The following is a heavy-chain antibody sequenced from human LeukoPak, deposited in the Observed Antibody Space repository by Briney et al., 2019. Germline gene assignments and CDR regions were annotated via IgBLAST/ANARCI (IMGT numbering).Heavy chain of an antibody. CDR1: GFTFSSYA. J-gene: IGHJ4*02. D-gene: IGHD3-22*01. V-gene: IGHV3-23*01. Sequence: TGGSLRLSRAASGFTFSSYAMSWVRQAPGKGLEWVSAISGSGGSTYYADSVKGRFTISRDNSKNTLYLQMNSLRAEDTAVYYCAKPLYDSSGVDYWGQGTLVTVSS. CDR2: ISGSGGST. CDR3: AKPLYDSSGVDY.